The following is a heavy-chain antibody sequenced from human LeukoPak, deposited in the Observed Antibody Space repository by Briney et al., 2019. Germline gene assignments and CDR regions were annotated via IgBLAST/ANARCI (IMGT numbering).Heavy chain of an antibody. V-gene: IGHV3-53*01. Sequence: GGSLRLSCAASGFTFSSYWMSWVRQAPGKGLEWVSIIFSGGTAYYADSVKGRFTISRDNSKNTLYLQMNSLRAEDTAVYYCARDPVGATDWFDPWGQGTLVTVSS. J-gene: IGHJ5*02. CDR3: ARDPVGATDWFDP. CDR2: IFSGGTA. D-gene: IGHD1-26*01. CDR1: GFTFSSYW.